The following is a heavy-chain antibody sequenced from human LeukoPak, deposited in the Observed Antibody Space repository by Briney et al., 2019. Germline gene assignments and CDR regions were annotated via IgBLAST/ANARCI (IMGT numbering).Heavy chain of an antibody. Sequence: GGALRLSCAASGFTFSGYRRNWVRQAPGKGLGWGSYISSSSSTRYYAASVRGRFTISRDNSKNTLSLQMNSLRAEDTAVYYCAKSGLTRFDYWGQGTLVTVSS. CDR3: AKSGLTRFDY. J-gene: IGHJ4*02. D-gene: IGHD1-14*01. V-gene: IGHV3-48*01. CDR1: GFTFSGYR. CDR2: ISSSSSTR.